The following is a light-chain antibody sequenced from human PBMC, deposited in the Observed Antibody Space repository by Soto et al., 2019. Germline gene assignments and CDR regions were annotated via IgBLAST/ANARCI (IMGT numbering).Light chain of an antibody. J-gene: IGKJ5*01. CDR1: QSVRTNY. CDR2: GAS. Sequence: EIVLTQSPVTLSLSPWERATLSCRASQSVRTNYLAWYLQRPGQAPRLLIYGASSRATGIPDRFSGSGSGTDFTLTISRLEPEDFAVYYCQQRRNWPPGITFGQGTRLEIK. CDR3: QQRRNWPPGIT. V-gene: IGKV3D-20*02.